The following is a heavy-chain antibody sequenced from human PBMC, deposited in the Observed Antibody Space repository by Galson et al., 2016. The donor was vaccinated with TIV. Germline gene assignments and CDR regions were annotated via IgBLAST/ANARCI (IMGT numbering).Heavy chain of an antibody. CDR2: IVPMFGTT. J-gene: IGHJ5*02. Sequence: VKVSCKASGVTFSYFAFSWVRQAPGQGLEWMGGIVPMFGTTNYAQKFQGRVTISADESTTTAYLELSSLRSEDTAVYYCARGRGIYDSSGYFLFDHWGQGTLVTVAS. D-gene: IGHD3-22*01. CDR1: GVTFSYFA. V-gene: IGHV1-69*01. CDR3: ARGRGIYDSSGYFLFDH.